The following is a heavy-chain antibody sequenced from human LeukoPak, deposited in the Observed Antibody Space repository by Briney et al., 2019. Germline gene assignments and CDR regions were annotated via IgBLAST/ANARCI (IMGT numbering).Heavy chain of an antibody. CDR1: GGSISSSSYY. V-gene: IGHV4-39*07. J-gene: IGHJ5*02. CDR2: IYYSGST. Sequence: KASETLSLTCTVSGGSISSSSYYWGWIRQPPGKGLEWIGSIYYSGSTYYNPSLKSRATISVDTSKNQFSLKLSSVTAADTAVYYCAREPQPGDGYNYDNWFDPWGQGTLVTVSS. D-gene: IGHD5-24*01. CDR3: AREPQPGDGYNYDNWFDP.